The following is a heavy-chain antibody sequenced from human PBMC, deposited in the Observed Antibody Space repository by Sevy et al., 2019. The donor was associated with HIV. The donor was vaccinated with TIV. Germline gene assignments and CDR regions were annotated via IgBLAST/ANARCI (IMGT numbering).Heavy chain of an antibody. CDR2: IWYDGSNK. CDR3: AREEDSSGYSYYFDY. D-gene: IGHD3-22*01. V-gene: IGHV3-33*08. CDR1: GFTFTSYA. Sequence: GGSLRLSCAVSGFTFTSYAMNWVRQAPGKGLEWVAVIWYDGSNKYYADSVKGRFTISRDNSKNTLYLQMNSLRAEDTAVYYCAREEDSSGYSYYFDYWGQGTLVTVSS. J-gene: IGHJ4*02.